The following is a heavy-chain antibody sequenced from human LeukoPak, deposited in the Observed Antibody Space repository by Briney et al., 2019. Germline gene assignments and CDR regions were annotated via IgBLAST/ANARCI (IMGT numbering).Heavy chain of an antibody. V-gene: IGHV1-2*02. CDR1: GYTFTGYY. CDR3: ATVAGTLLYMDV. J-gene: IGHJ6*03. Sequence: ASVKVSYKASGYTFTGYYMHWVRQAPGQGLEWMGWINPNSGGTNYAQKFQGRVTMTRDTSISTAYMELSRLRSDDTAVYYCATVAGTLLYMDVWGKGTTVTVSS. D-gene: IGHD6-19*01. CDR2: INPNSGGT.